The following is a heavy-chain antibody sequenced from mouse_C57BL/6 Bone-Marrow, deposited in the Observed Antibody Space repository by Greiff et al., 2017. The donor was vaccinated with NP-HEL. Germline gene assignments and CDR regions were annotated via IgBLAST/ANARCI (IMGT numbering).Heavy chain of an antibody. CDR1: GYTFTSYW. J-gene: IGHJ2*01. CDR2: IDPSDSYT. Sequence: VKLQQPGAELVKPGASVKLSCKASGYTFTSYWMQWVKQRPGQGLEWIGEIDPSDSYTNYNQKFKGKATLTVYTSASTAYMLRISLTSEDSAVYYCARADWDGGGIDYWGQGTTLTVSS. D-gene: IGHD4-1*01. CDR3: ARADWDGGGIDY. V-gene: IGHV1-50*01.